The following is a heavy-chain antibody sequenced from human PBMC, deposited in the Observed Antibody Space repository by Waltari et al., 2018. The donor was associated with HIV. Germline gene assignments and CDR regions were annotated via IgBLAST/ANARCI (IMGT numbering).Heavy chain of an antibody. CDR2: INHSGST. V-gene: IGHV4-34*01. J-gene: IGHJ2*01. CDR1: GGSFSGYY. D-gene: IGHD3-10*01. CDR3: ARGRPTMVRGVMSGYWYFDL. Sequence: QVQLQQWGAGLLKPSETLSLTCAVYGGSFSGYYWSWIRQPPGKGLEWIGEINHSGSTNYNPSLKSRVTISVDTSKNQFSLKLSSVTAADTAVYYCARGRPTMVRGVMSGYWYFDLWGRGTLVTVSS.